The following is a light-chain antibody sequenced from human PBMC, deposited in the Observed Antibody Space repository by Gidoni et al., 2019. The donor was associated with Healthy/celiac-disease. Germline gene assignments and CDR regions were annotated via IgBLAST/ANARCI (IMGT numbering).Light chain of an antibody. Sequence: SYELTQPPSVSVSPGQTARITCSGDKLGDKYACWYQQRPGQSPVLVSYQYSKRPSGIPERFSGSNSGNTATLTISGTQAMDEADYYCQAWDSSTVVVGGGTKLTVL. CDR3: QAWDSSTVV. CDR2: QYS. J-gene: IGLJ2*01. CDR1: KLGDKY. V-gene: IGLV3-1*01.